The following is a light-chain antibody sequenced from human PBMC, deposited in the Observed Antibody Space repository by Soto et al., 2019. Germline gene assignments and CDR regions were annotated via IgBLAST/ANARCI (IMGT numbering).Light chain of an antibody. J-gene: IGKJ1*01. CDR3: LQALQTPPWT. CDR1: QSLLHSDGYNY. V-gene: IGKV2-28*01. Sequence: DIVVTQSPLSLPVTPGEPASISCRSSQSLLHSDGYNYLDWYLQKAGQSPQLLISLGSNRASGVPDRFSGSGSGTDFTLKISRVEAEDVGVYYCLQALQTPPWTFGQGTKVEIK. CDR2: LGS.